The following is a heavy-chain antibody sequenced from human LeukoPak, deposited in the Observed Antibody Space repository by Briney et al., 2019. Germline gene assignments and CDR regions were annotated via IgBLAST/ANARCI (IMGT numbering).Heavy chain of an antibody. Sequence: ASVKVSCKASGYTFTSYGISWVRQAPGQGLEWMGWISGYNGNTNYAQKLQGRVTMTTDTSTSTAYMELRSLKSDDTAVYYCASLKNYYDSSGYLVTDAFDIWGQGTMVTVSS. CDR3: ASLKNYYDSSGYLVTDAFDI. CDR2: ISGYNGNT. J-gene: IGHJ3*02. CDR1: GYTFTSYG. V-gene: IGHV1-18*01. D-gene: IGHD3-22*01.